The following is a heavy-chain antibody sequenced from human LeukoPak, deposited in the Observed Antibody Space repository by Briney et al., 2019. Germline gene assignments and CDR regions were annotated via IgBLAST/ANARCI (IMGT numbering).Heavy chain of an antibody. CDR2: IYYSGST. D-gene: IGHD6-13*01. CDR3: ARQGRKTGYSSSWGDI. J-gene: IGHJ3*02. CDR1: GGSISSSSYY. Sequence: SETLSLTCTVSGGSISSSSYYWGWIRQPPGKGLEWIGSIYYSGSTYYNPSLKSRVTISVDTSKNQFSLKLSSVTAADTAVYYCARQGRKTGYSSSWGDIWGQGTMVTVSS. V-gene: IGHV4-39*01.